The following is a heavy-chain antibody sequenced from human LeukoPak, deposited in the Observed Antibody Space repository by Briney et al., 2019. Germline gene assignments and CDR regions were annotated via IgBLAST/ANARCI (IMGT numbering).Heavy chain of an antibody. D-gene: IGHD2-15*01. CDR2: ISGSGGST. CDR3: AKRVSGGI. CDR1: GFTFSSYA. Sequence: HPGASLRLSCAASGFTFSSYAMSWVRQAPGKGLEWVSGISGSGGSTYYPDSVKGRFTISRDNSKYTLYLQMNSLRAEDTAVYYCAKRVSGGIWGQGTMVTVSS. V-gene: IGHV3-23*01. J-gene: IGHJ3*02.